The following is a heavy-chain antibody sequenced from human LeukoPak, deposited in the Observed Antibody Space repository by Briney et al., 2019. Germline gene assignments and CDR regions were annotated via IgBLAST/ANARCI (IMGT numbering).Heavy chain of an antibody. CDR3: AKDVVGQQLVENY. CDR2: IHYDGSIK. Sequence: GGSLRLSCAASGFIFSNYGIHWVRQSPGKGLEWVAYIHYDGSIKLYGDSVKGRFTISRDNSKDTVHLQMNSVGPEDTALYYCAKDVVGQQLVENYWGQGTLVTVSS. V-gene: IGHV3-30*02. D-gene: IGHD6-13*01. CDR1: GFIFSNYG. J-gene: IGHJ4*02.